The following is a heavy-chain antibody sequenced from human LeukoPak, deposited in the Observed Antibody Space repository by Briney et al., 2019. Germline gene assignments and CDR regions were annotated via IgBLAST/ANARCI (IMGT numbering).Heavy chain of an antibody. J-gene: IGHJ4*02. Sequence: GGSLRLSCAASGLTFSRYAMNWVRQAPGTGLEWVSTVDTSGSSAYYADSVKGRFTISRDNSKNTVYLQMNNLRAEDTAIYYCGGDYWGQGTLVTVSS. V-gene: IGHV3-23*05. CDR3: GGDY. CDR1: GLTFSRYA. CDR2: VDTSGSSA.